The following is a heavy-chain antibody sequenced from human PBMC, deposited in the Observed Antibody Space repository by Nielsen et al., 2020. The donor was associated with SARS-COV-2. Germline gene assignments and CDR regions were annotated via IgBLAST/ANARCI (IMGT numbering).Heavy chain of an antibody. J-gene: IGHJ4*02. CDR2: ISGSSNYI. Sequence: GESLKISCAASGFSLYTHTMNWVRQAPGKGLEWVPSISGSSNYIYYRDSVKGRFTISRDNARNSVYLQMNSLRAEDTAVYYCARKYGSGAIDYWGQGTLVTVSS. D-gene: IGHD3-10*01. CDR3: ARKYGSGAIDY. V-gene: IGHV3-21*01. CDR1: GFSLYTHT.